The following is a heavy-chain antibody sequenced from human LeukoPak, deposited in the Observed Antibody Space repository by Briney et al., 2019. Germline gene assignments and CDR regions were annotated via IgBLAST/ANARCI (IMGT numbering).Heavy chain of an antibody. V-gene: IGHV3-74*01. CDR2: INTDGTVT. CDR3: ATKQWLAPPPDS. CDR1: GFTFSNYW. Sequence: GGSLRLSCAASGFTFSNYWMTWVRQAPGKGLESVSRINTDGTVTTYADSVKGRFTVSRDNADNTMFLQMNSVRDEDTAVYYCATKQWLAPPPDSWGQGTPVTVSS. D-gene: IGHD6-19*01. J-gene: IGHJ4*02.